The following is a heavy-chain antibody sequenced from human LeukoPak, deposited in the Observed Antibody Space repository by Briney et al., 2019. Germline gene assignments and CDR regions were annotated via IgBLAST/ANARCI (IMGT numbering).Heavy chain of an antibody. J-gene: IGHJ4*02. Sequence: GWSLRLSCAASGFTFSSYGMHWVRQAPGKGLEWVAVISYDGSNKYYADSVKGRFTISRDNSKNTLYLQMNSLRAEDTAVYYCAKDLGYCSSTSCENYFDYWGQGTLVTVSS. CDR3: AKDLGYCSSTSCENYFDY. CDR2: ISYDGSNK. V-gene: IGHV3-30*18. CDR1: GFTFSSYG. D-gene: IGHD2-2*01.